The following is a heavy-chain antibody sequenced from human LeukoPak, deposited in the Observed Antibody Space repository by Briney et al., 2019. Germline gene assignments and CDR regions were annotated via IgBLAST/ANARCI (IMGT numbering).Heavy chain of an antibody. D-gene: IGHD4-17*01. CDR3: AREGYGDCPKYFQY. CDR1: GFTFSNYS. CDR2: ISSSTSYI. J-gene: IGHJ1*01. V-gene: IGHV3-21*01. Sequence: PGGSLRLSCAASGFTFSNYSMNWVRQAPGKGLEWVSSISSSTSYIYYADSVKGRFTISRDNAKNSLYLQMNSLRAEDTAVYYCAREGYGDCPKYFQYWGQGTLVTVSS.